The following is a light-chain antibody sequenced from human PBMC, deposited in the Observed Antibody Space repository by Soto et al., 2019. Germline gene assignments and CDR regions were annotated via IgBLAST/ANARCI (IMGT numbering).Light chain of an antibody. CDR3: QQSNNWPWT. Sequence: EIVLTQSPATLSLSPGARATLSCRASQSVKSYLGWYQQKPGKAPRLLIYDVSKRATGIPARFSGSASGSDFTLAIGSLEPEDFVVYYCQQSNNWPWTFGQGTKVEVK. CDR1: QSVKSY. V-gene: IGKV3-11*01. J-gene: IGKJ1*01. CDR2: DVS.